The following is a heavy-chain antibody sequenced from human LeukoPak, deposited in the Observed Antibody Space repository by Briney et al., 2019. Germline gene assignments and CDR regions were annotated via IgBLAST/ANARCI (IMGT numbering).Heavy chain of an antibody. CDR3: ARLEVWGSRAFDI. D-gene: IGHD3-16*01. Sequence: SETLSLTCTVSGGSISSYYWSWIRQPPGKGLEWIGYIYYSGSTNYNPSLKSRVTISVDTSKNQFSLKLSSVTAADTAVYYCARLEVWGSRAFDIWGQGTMVTVSS. V-gene: IGHV4-59*08. J-gene: IGHJ3*02. CDR2: IYYSGST. CDR1: GGSISSYY.